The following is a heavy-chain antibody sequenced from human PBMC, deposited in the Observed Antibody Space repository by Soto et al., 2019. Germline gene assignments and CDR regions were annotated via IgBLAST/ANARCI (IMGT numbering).Heavy chain of an antibody. V-gene: IGHV3-33*01. CDR2: IWYDGSNK. Sequence: QVQLVESGGGVVQPGRSLRLSCAASGFTFSSYGMHWVRQAPGKGLEWVAVIWYDGSNKYYADSVKGRFTISRDNSKNTLYLQMNSLRAEDTAVYYCARVPYYYYYYMDVWGEGTTVTVSS. CDR1: GFTFSSYG. CDR3: ARVPYYYYYYMDV. J-gene: IGHJ6*03.